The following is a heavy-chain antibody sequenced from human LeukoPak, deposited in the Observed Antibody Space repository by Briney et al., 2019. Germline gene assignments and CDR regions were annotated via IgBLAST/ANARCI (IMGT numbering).Heavy chain of an antibody. CDR2: IYSGGST. CDR1: GFNVSRNY. D-gene: IGHD6-19*01. CDR3: ARGGWGTYDPGNLDF. Sequence: GGSLRLSCAASGFNVSRNYMNWVRQAPGKGLGWVSVIYSGGSTYYADSVKGRFTISRDISKNTLYLQINSLRAEDTALYYCARGGWGTYDPGNLDFWGQGTLVTVSS. V-gene: IGHV3-53*01. J-gene: IGHJ4*02.